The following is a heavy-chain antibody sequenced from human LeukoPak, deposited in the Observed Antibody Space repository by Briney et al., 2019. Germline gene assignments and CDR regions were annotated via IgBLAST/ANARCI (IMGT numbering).Heavy chain of an antibody. CDR2: VNHSGST. CDR3: AMYYYGSGSYFNPPVSSRYYGMDV. D-gene: IGHD3-10*01. J-gene: IGHJ6*02. Sequence: SETLSLTCAVYGGSFSGYYWSWIRQPPGKGLEWIGEVNHSGSTNYNPSLKSRVTISVDTSKNQFSLKLSSVTAADTAVYYCAMYYYGSGSYFNPPVSSRYYGMDVWGQGTTVTVSS. CDR1: GGSFSGYY. V-gene: IGHV4-34*01.